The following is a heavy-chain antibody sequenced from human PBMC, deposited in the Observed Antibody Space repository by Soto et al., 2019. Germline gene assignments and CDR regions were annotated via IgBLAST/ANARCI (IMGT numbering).Heavy chain of an antibody. CDR1: GASVSSGSYY. Sequence: QVQLQESGPGLVKPSETLSLTCTVSGASVSSGSYYWSWIRQPPGKVLEWIGHVYYSGSSSHNATLKSRVAISVDTSKNQFALKLTSVTAADTAVYFCARRIDYYYHVPDWGQGTLVTVSS. V-gene: IGHV4-61*01. J-gene: IGHJ4*02. D-gene: IGHD3-22*01. CDR3: ARRIDYYYHVPD. CDR2: VYYSGSS.